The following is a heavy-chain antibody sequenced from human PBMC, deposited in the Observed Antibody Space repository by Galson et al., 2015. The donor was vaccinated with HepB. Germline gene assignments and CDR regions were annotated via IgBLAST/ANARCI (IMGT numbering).Heavy chain of an antibody. D-gene: IGHD6-19*01. V-gene: IGHV3-23*01. CDR3: ARVHPGYTSGWYRQALYYFDS. J-gene: IGHJ4*02. CDR2: ITPSGDNT. Sequence: SLRLSCAASGFTFRNYAMSWVRQAPGKGLEWVSAITPSGDNTYSADSAKGRFTISRDNSKNTLFLQKTGLTADDTAIYYCARVHPGYTSGWYRQALYYFDSWGQGTLVAVSS. CDR1: GFTFRNYA.